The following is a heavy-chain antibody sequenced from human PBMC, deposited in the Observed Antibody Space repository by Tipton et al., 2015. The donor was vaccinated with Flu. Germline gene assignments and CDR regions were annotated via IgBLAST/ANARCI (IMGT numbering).Heavy chain of an antibody. CDR3: GTQPYRGTVRPPFAF. J-gene: IGHJ4*02. D-gene: IGHD2-8*02. V-gene: IGHV5-51*01. CDR1: GFTFTDYW. Sequence: VQLVQSGAEVKQPGESLKISCEGSGFTFTDYWIGWVRQMPGKGLEWMGMIYPGDSETRYGPSFQGQVTISADRSVSTAYLQWSSLRASATAVSYCGTQPYRGTVRPPFAFWGQGSLVTVSS. CDR2: IYPGDSET.